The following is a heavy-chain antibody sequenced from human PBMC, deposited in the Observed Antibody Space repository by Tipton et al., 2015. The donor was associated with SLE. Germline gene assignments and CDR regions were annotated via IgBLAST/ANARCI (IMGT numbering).Heavy chain of an antibody. D-gene: IGHD1-26*01. CDR1: GDSISSYH. CDR2: ISYSGSS. V-gene: IGHV4-59*01. J-gene: IGHJ4*02. Sequence: TLSLTCTVSGDSISSYHWSWIRQSPGKGLEWIGDISYSGSSNYKTSLKSRVTISTDSSKNQFFLNLNSVTTVDTAVYYCARAYSEGWSYLDFWGPGTLVIVSS. CDR3: ARAYSEGWSYLDF.